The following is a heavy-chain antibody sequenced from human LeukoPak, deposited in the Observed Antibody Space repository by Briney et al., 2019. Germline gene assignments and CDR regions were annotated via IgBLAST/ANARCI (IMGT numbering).Heavy chain of an antibody. D-gene: IGHD3-22*01. J-gene: IGHJ4*02. CDR3: AKGPTYDSLPYYFDY. CDR1: GFTFSYYA. V-gene: IGHV3-64D*09. CDR2: ISSNGCST. Sequence: PGGSLRLSCSASGFTFSYYAMHWVRQAAGKGLAFVSGISSNGCSTYYADLLKGRFTVSRDNSNNTLYLQMSSLRAEDTAIYYCAKGPTYDSLPYYFDYWGQGTLVTVSS.